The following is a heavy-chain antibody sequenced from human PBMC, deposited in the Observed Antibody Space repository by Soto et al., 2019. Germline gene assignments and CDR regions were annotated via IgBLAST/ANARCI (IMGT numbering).Heavy chain of an antibody. CDR1: GFTFSISA. V-gene: IGHV3-23*01. Sequence: EVQLLESGGGLVQPGGSLRLSCAASGFTFSISAMSWVRQAPGKGLEWVSGISGSGGSTYYADSVKGRFTISRDNSKNTMFLQINSLRAEDTAVYYCARELGLELTGYWGQGTLVTVSS. J-gene: IGHJ4*02. CDR2: ISGSGGST. CDR3: ARELGLELTGY. D-gene: IGHD1-7*01.